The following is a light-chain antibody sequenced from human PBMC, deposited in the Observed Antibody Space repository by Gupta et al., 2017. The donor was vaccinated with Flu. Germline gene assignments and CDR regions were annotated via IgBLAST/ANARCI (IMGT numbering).Light chain of an antibody. CDR3: AAWDDRRSGVV. V-gene: IGLV1-44*01. CDR2: SNS. Sequence: RVTISCSGSSSNIGDNPVNWYRQLPGTAPTLLIYSNSQRPSGVPDRFSGSKSGTSASLAISGLQSEDEADYYCAAWDDRRSGVVFGGGTKLTVV. J-gene: IGLJ2*01. CDR1: SSNIGDNP.